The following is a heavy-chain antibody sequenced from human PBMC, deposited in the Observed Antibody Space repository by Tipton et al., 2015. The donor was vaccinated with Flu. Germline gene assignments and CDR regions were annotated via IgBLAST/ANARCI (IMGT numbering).Heavy chain of an antibody. Sequence: TLSLTCTVSGGSISSYYWSWIRQPAGKGLEWIGRIYTSGSTNYNPSLKSRVTISVDTSKNQFSLKLSSVTAADTAVYYCARAGRTYYDILTGYYSPYYFDYWGQGTLVTVSS. CDR3: ARAGRTYYDILTGYYSPYYFDY. CDR1: GGSISSYY. CDR2: IYTSGST. D-gene: IGHD3-9*01. J-gene: IGHJ4*02. V-gene: IGHV4-4*07.